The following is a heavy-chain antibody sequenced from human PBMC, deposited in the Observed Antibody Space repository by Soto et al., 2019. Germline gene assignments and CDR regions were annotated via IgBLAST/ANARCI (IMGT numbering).Heavy chain of an antibody. CDR2: MNPNSGNT. Sequence: ASVKVSCKASGYTFTSYDINWVRQATGQGLEWMGWMNPNSGNTGYAQKFQGRVTMTRNTSISTAYMELSSLRSEDTAVYYCARQRPIVVAVAARTGSWFDPWGQGTLVTVSS. CDR1: GYTFTSYD. V-gene: IGHV1-8*01. CDR3: ARQRPIVVAVAARTGSWFDP. J-gene: IGHJ5*02. D-gene: IGHD2-15*01.